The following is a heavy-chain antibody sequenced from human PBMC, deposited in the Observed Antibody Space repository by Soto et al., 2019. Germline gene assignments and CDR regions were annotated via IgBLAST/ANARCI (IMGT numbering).Heavy chain of an antibody. Sequence: QVQLQESGPGLVKPSETLSLTCTVSGGSISSYYWSWIRQPPGKGLEWIGYIYYSGSTNYNPSLXSXVXIXLDTSRNQFSLKLSSVTAADTAVYYCARLWGWFGDYWGQGTLVTISS. CDR2: IYYSGST. CDR3: ARLWGWFGDY. V-gene: IGHV4-59*08. J-gene: IGHJ4*02. D-gene: IGHD3-10*01. CDR1: GGSISSYY.